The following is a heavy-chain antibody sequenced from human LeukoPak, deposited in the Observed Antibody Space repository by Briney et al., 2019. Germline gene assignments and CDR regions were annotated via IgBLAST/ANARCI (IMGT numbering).Heavy chain of an antibody. D-gene: IGHD4-17*01. V-gene: IGHV3-30*04. J-gene: IGHJ6*03. CDR1: GFPFNSYA. CDR3: AKYGTSYYYYYMDV. Sequence: GRSLRLSCAASGFPFNSYAMHWVRRAPGKGLEWVTVISYDGSESDKYYADSVKGRFTISRDNSKNTLYLQMNSLRAEDTAVYYCAKYGTSYYYYYMDVWGKGTTVTVSS. CDR2: ISYDGSESDK.